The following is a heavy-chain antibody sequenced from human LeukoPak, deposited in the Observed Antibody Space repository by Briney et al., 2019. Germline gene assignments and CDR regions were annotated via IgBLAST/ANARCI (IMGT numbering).Heavy chain of an antibody. CDR3: ARERGLLWFGESLSPHFDY. J-gene: IGHJ4*02. CDR2: INPNSGGT. Sequence: ASVKVSCKASGYTFTGYYMHWVRQAPGQGLEWMGWINPNSGGTNYAQKFQGWVTMTRDTSISTAYMELSRLRSDDTAVYYCARERGLLWFGESLSPHFDYWGQGTLVTVSS. D-gene: IGHD3-10*01. CDR1: GYTFTGYY. V-gene: IGHV1-2*04.